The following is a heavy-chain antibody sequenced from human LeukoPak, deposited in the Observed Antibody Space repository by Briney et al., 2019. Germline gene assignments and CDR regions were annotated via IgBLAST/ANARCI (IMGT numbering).Heavy chain of an antibody. V-gene: IGHV3-48*01. CDR1: GFTFSSHG. D-gene: IGHD1-26*01. J-gene: IGHJ4*02. CDR2: ISSSSSTI. Sequence: GETLRLSCAASGFTFSSHGMNWVRQAPGKGLEWVSYISSSSSTIYYADSVKGRFTISRDNAKNSLYLQMNSLRAEDTAVYYCARDWRGSYFNYWGQGTLVTVSS. CDR3: ARDWRGSYFNY.